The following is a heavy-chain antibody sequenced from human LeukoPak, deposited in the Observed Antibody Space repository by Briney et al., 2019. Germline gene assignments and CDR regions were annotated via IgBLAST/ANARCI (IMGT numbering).Heavy chain of an antibody. J-gene: IGHJ6*02. CDR1: GFTFSSYW. D-gene: IGHD3-10*01. V-gene: IGHV3-7*03. Sequence: GGSLRLSCAASGFTFSSYWMSWVRQAPGKGLEWVANIKQDGSEKYYVDSVKGRFTISRDNAKNSLYLQMNSLRAEDTAVYYCARAGGDYHYGKDVWGQGTTVTVSS. CDR3: ARAGGDYHYGKDV. CDR2: IKQDGSEK.